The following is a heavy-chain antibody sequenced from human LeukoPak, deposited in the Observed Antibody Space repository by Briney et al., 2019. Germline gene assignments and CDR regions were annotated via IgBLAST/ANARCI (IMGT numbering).Heavy chain of an antibody. V-gene: IGHV1-8*03. CDR3: ARVPRGYDFWSGYYTPGAFDI. CDR1: GYTFTSYD. J-gene: IGHJ3*02. Sequence: ASVKVSCKXSGYTFTSYDINWVRQATGQGLEWMGWMNPNSGNTGYPQKFQGRVTITRNTSISTAYMELSSLRSEDTAVYYCARVPRGYDFWSGYYTPGAFDIWGQGTMVTVSS. D-gene: IGHD3-3*01. CDR2: MNPNSGNT.